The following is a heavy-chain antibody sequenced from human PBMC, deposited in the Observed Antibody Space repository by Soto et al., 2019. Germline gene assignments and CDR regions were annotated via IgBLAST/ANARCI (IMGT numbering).Heavy chain of an antibody. CDR1: GFTFSNYA. Sequence: EVQLLESGGGLVQPGGSLRLSCAASGFTFSNYAMSWLRQPPGKGLEWVSAISGSGYRTYYADSVKGRFTISRDNSKNTLYLQMNSLRAEDSAVYYCVKERSGHSYADSWGQGTLVTVSS. CDR2: ISGSGYRT. J-gene: IGHJ4*02. CDR3: VKERSGHSYADS. D-gene: IGHD5-18*01. V-gene: IGHV3-23*01.